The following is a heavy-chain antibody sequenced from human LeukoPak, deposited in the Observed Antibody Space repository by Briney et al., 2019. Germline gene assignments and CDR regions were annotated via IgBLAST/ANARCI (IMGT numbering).Heavy chain of an antibody. D-gene: IGHD3-10*01. CDR1: GYTFTSYG. CDR3: ATLRITMVRGGGWFDP. J-gene: IGHJ5*02. CDR2: ISAYNGNT. Sequence: ASVKVSCKASGYTFTSYGISWVRQAPGQGLEWMGWISAYNGNTNYAQKLQGRVTMTEDTSTDTAYMELSSLRSEDTAVYYCATLRITMVRGGGWFDPWGQGTLVTVSS. V-gene: IGHV1-18*01.